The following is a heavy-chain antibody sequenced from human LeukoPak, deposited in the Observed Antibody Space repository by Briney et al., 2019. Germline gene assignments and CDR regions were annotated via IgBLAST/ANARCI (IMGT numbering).Heavy chain of an antibody. CDR3: ARDLGRYDSNQGPLDAFDI. V-gene: IGHV3-53*01. CDR1: GFTVSSNY. Sequence: WGSLRLSCAASGFTVSSNYMSWVRQAPGRGLEWVSVIYTGGSTYYADSVKGRFTISRDNSKNTLYLQMNSLRAEDTAVYYCARDLGRYDSNQGPLDAFDIWGQGTMVTVSS. J-gene: IGHJ3*02. CDR2: IYTGGST. D-gene: IGHD3-22*01.